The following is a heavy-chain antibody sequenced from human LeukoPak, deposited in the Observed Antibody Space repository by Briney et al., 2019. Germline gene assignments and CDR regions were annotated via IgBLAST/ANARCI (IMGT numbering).Heavy chain of an antibody. CDR1: GFTFNTHW. V-gene: IGHV3-7*01. CDR2: ISPDGGAE. CDR3: SGRSGFSSIY. J-gene: IGHJ4*02. Sequence: GGSLRLSGEASGFTFNTHWMNWVRHAPGKGLEWMANISPDGGAEVYVDSVKGRFTISRDNAKNSVYLQMNNVRAEDTGVYYCSGRSGFSSIYWGQGILVTVSS. D-gene: IGHD2-2*01.